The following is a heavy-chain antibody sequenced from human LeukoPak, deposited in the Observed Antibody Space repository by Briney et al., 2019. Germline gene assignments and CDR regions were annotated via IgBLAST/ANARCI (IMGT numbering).Heavy chain of an antibody. CDR3: ARGTPYGSGELSHGY. J-gene: IGHJ4*02. Sequence: GGSLRLSCAASAFSLNAYNMNWVRQAPGKGLEWVSYISSSSSTIYYADSVKGRFTISRDNAKNSLYLQMNSLRAEDTAVYYCARGTPYGSGELSHGYWGQGTLVTVSS. CDR2: ISSSSSTI. CDR1: AFSLNAYN. D-gene: IGHD3-16*02. V-gene: IGHV3-48*04.